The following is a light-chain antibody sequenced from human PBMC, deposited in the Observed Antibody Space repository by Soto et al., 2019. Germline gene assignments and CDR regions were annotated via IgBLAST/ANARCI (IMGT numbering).Light chain of an antibody. V-gene: IGKV3-11*01. J-gene: IGKJ5*01. Sequence: IVLTQSPATLSLSPGERATLSCRASQSVSSYLAWYQQQPGQAPRLLIYDASNRAPGIPARFSGSGSGTDFTLTISSLEPEDFAVYYCQQRSNWPPITFGQGTRLEIK. CDR2: DAS. CDR3: QQRSNWPPIT. CDR1: QSVSSY.